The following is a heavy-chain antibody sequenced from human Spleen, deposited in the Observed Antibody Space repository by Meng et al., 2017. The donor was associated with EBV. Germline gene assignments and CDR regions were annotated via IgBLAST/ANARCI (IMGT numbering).Heavy chain of an antibody. Sequence: QVQLVQSGTEVKKPGASVKVSXKASGYTFTNYAMNWVRQAPGQGPEWMGWINTITGNPTYAQGFTGRFVLSLDTSVSTTFLQITSLTAADTAVYYCTRNSGAGLAFIFDYWGQGTLVTVSS. CDR2: INTITGNP. V-gene: IGHV7-4-1*02. D-gene: IGHD3/OR15-3a*01. CDR1: GYTFTNYA. J-gene: IGHJ4*02. CDR3: TRNSGAGLAFIFDY.